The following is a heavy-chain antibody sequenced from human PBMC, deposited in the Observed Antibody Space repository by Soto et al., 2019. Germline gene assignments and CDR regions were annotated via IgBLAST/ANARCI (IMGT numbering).Heavy chain of an antibody. D-gene: IGHD3-22*01. CDR3: ATGDYYDSSGYYSGDWFDP. V-gene: IGHV5-51*01. J-gene: IGHJ5*02. CDR2: IYPGDSDT. CDR1: GDSFTSYW. Sequence: PXDSLKVSCQCSGDSFTSYWIGLVLQMPGKGLEWMGIIYPGDSDTRYSPSFQGQVTISADKSISTAYLQWSSLKASDTAMYYCATGDYYDSSGYYSGDWFDPWGQGTLVTVSS.